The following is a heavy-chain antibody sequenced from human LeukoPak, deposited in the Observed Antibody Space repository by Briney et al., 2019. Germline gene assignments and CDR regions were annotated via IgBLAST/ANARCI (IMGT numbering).Heavy chain of an antibody. J-gene: IGHJ6*03. Sequence: GGSLRLSCSASGFTFSSYGMHWVRQAPGKGLEWVAFIRYDGSNKYYADSVKGRFTISRDNSNNTLYLQMNSLRAEDTAVYYCAKGATYYYYYMDVWGKGTTVTVSS. CDR1: GFTFSSYG. CDR2: IRYDGSNK. V-gene: IGHV3-30*02. CDR3: AKGATYYYYYMDV.